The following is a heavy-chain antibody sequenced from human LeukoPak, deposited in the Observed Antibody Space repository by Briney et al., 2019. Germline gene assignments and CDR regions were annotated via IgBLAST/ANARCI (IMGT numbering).Heavy chain of an antibody. CDR3: ARGNYGPFDP. J-gene: IGHJ5*02. CDR1: GGSISSGAYY. V-gene: IGHV4-30-2*01. Sequence: SQTLSLTCSVSGGSISSGAYYWSWIRQPPGKGLEWIGYIYHSGSTYYNPSLKSRVTISVDRSKNQFSLKLSSVTAADTAVYYCARGNYGPFDPWGQGTLVTVSS. CDR2: IYHSGST. D-gene: IGHD3-16*01.